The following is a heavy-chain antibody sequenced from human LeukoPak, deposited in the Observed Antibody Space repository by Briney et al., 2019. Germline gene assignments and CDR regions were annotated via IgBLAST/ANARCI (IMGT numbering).Heavy chain of an antibody. V-gene: IGHV4-59*01. J-gene: IGHJ3*02. CDR3: ARDTRGDILTGAHAFDI. CDR2: IDYSGST. Sequence: SETLSLTCTVSGGSISNYYWSWIRQPPGKGLEWIGYIDYSGSTNYKSSLKSRVTISVDTSKNQFSLKLSSVTAADTAVYYCARDTRGDILTGAHAFDIWGQGTMVTVSS. D-gene: IGHD3-9*01. CDR1: GGSISNYY.